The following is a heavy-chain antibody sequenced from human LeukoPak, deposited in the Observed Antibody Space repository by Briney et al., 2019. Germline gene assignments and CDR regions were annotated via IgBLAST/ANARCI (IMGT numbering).Heavy chain of an antibody. CDR3: ARGAAAGTRSTRFDP. D-gene: IGHD6-13*01. CDR2: INPSGGST. J-gene: IGHJ5*02. V-gene: IGHV1-46*01. Sequence: ASVKVSCKALGYTFTDYYMHWVRQAPGQGLEWMGIINPSGGSTSYAQKFQGRVTMTRDTSTSTVYMELSSLRSEDTAVYYCARGAAAGTRSTRFDPWGQGTLVTVSS. CDR1: GYTFTDYY.